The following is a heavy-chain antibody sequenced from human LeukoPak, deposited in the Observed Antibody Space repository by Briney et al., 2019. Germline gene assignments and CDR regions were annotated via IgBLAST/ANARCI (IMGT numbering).Heavy chain of an antibody. D-gene: IGHD6-13*01. V-gene: IGHV4-4*07. J-gene: IGHJ6*02. Sequence: SETLSLTCTVSGGSIGSYYWSWIRQPAGKGLEWIGRIYTSGSTNYNPSLKSRVTMSVDTSKNQFSLKLNSVTAADTAVHYCARLAAAGTYYGMDVWGQGTTVTVSS. CDR3: ARLAAAGTYYGMDV. CDR2: IYTSGST. CDR1: GGSIGSYY.